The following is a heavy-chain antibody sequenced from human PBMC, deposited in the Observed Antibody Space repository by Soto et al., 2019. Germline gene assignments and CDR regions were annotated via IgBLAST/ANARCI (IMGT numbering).Heavy chain of an antibody. V-gene: IGHV3-64D*06. CDR1: GFTFSSYS. CDR3: VKSRGGANYDSFD. J-gene: IGHJ4*02. CDR2: VNGDGVRI. D-gene: IGHD2-21*01. Sequence: PGGSLRLSWSASGFTFSSYSMHWVRQSPGKGLEYLSHVNGDGVRIYYADSVKGRFTISRDNSKKMLYLQMSSLGPDDSAVYYCVKSRGGANYDSFDWGQGTLVTVSS.